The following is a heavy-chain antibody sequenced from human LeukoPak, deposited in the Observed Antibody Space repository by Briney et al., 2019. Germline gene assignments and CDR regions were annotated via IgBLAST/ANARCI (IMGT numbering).Heavy chain of an antibody. V-gene: IGHV3-23*01. J-gene: IGHJ3*02. CDR3: AKTGDYFDSSGYYRPDACDI. CDR1: GFTFSSYA. Sequence: PGGSLRLSCAASGFTFSSYAMSWVRQAPGKGLEWVSAISGSGSNTYYADSVKGRFTISRDNSQNTLYLQMNSLRAEDTAVYYCAKTGDYFDSSGYYRPDACDIWGRGTMVTVSS. CDR2: ISGSGSNT. D-gene: IGHD3-22*01.